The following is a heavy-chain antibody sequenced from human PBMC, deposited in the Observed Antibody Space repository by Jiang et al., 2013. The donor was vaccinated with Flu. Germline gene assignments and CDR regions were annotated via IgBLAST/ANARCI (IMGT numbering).Heavy chain of an antibody. V-gene: IGHV3-23*01. J-gene: IGHJ4*02. CDR3: ASRKMGAVAVDY. CDR2: INGGGDYT. Sequence: GGGLVQPGGSLRLSCAASGFTFSSYAMSWVRQAPGKGLEWLSEINGGGDYTYYVDSVKGRFTISRDNSKNTLFFQMNSLRAEDTAVYYCASRKMGAVAVDYWGQGTLVTVSS. CDR1: GFTFSSYA. D-gene: IGHD6-19*01.